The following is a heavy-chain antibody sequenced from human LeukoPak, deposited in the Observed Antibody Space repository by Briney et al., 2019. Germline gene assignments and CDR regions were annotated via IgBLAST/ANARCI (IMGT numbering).Heavy chain of an antibody. CDR2: IYYSGST. CDR3: AREIKWLRLGYYYYGMDV. Sequence: SETLSLTCTVSGGSISSGGYYWSWIRQHPGKGLEWIGYIYYSGSTNYNPSLKSRVTISVDTSKNQFSLKLSSVTAADTAVYYCAREIKWLRLGYYYYGMDVWGQGTTVTVSS. V-gene: IGHV4-61*08. D-gene: IGHD5-12*01. CDR1: GGSISSGGYY. J-gene: IGHJ6*02.